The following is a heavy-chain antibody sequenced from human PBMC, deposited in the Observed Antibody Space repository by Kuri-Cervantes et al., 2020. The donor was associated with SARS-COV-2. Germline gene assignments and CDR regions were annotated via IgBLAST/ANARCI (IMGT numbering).Heavy chain of an antibody. CDR3: YCAPKEGFDS. V-gene: IGHV1-18*01. CDR2: ISAYNGNT. Sequence: ASVKVSCKASGYTFNIYDINWVRQAPGQGLEWMGWISAYNGNTNYAQKLQGRVTMTTDTSTSTAYMGLSSLTSEDTAIYYCYCAPKEGFDSWGQGTLVTVSS. D-gene: IGHD2-21*01. CDR1: GYTFNIYD. J-gene: IGHJ4*02.